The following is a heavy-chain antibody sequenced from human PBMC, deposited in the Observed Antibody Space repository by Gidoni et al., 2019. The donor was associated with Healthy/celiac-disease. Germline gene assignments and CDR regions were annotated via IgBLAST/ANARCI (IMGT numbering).Heavy chain of an antibody. V-gene: IGHV1-8*01. CDR3: ARGGDIVVVPAAMTYYYYGMDV. CDR1: GSTFTSYD. CDR2: MNPNSGNT. D-gene: IGHD2-2*01. J-gene: IGHJ6*02. Sequence: QVQLVQSGAEVTKPGASVKVSCKASGSTFTSYDINWVRQATGQGLGWMGWMNPNSGNTGYAQKFQGRVTRTRNTSISTAYMELSSLRSEDTAVYYCARGGDIVVVPAAMTYYYYGMDVWGQGTTVTVSS.